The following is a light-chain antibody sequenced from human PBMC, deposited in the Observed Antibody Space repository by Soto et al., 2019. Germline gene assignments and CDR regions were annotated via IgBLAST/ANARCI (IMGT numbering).Light chain of an antibody. CDR1: QSISGW. V-gene: IGKV1-5*01. CDR2: DAS. Sequence: DIEMTQSPSTLSASVGDRVTITCWASQSISGWLAWYQQEPGKAPKLLIYDASTLESGVPSRFSGSGSGTEFRLTISDLQSEDFAVYFCQHYDIWPLTFGGGTKVDIK. J-gene: IGKJ4*01. CDR3: QHYDIWPLT.